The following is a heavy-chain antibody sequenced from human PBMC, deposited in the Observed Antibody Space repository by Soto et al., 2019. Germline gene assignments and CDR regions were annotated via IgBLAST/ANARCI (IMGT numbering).Heavy chain of an antibody. D-gene: IGHD6-19*01. J-gene: IGHJ5*02. CDR3: AKEKMAVAGRTFDP. Sequence: QVQLVEPGGGVVQPGRSLRLSCAASGFTFSSYGMHWVRQAPGKGLEWVAVISYDGSNKYYADSVKGRFTISRDNYKNTLYLQMTGLRAEDTGVYYCAKEKMAVAGRTFDPWGQGTLVTVSS. V-gene: IGHV3-30*18. CDR1: GFTFSSYG. CDR2: ISYDGSNK.